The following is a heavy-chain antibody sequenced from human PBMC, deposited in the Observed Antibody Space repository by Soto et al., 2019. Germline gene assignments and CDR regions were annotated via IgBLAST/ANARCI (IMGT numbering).Heavy chain of an antibody. CDR1: GYPFIDYY. CDR3: ARSPGTDCRGTSCYKVFYFYYGMDV. V-gene: IGHV1-2*04. J-gene: IGHJ6*02. D-gene: IGHD2-15*01. Sequence: XSVKVSCKASGYPFIDYYIHWARQAPGQGLEWMGWINPNSGGTNYAQKFQDWVTMTRDTSMSTAYMELSSLRSDDTAVYYCARSPGTDCRGTSCYKVFYFYYGMDVWGQGTTVTVSS. CDR2: INPNSGGT.